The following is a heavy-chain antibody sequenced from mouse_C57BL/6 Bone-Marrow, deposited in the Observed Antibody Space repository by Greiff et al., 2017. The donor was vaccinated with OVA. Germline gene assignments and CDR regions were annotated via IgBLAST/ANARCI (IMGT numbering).Heavy chain of an antibody. CDR2: IDPADSYT. CDR1: GYTFTSFW. Sequence: QQSCKAFGYTFTSFWMPWVTQRPGQGLEWIGGIDPADSYTNYNLKTKGKATLSVDTSSSTAYMQLISLTSEDSAVYYCASAVFAYWGQGTLVTVSA. V-gene: IGHV1-50*01. CDR3: ASAVFAY. J-gene: IGHJ3*01.